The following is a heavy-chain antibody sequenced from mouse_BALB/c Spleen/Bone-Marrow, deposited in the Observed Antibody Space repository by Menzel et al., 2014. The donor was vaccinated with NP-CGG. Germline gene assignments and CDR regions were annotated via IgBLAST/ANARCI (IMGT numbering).Heavy chain of an antibody. D-gene: IGHD1-1*02. Sequence: EVQLQQSGPELVKPGASVKLSCRASGFSFTDYFINWVKQSHGKSLEWIGRIHPYNGDTFYNQKFKVKATLTVDKSSNTARMELLSLTSGDSAVYYCRRYGYDAMDFWGQGTSVTVSS. J-gene: IGHJ4*01. CDR3: RRYGYDAMDF. CDR2: IHPYNGDT. CDR1: GFSFTDYF. V-gene: IGHV1-37*01.